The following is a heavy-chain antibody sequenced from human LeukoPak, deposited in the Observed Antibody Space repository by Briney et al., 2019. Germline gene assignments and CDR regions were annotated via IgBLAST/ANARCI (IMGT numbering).Heavy chain of an antibody. CDR3: AITLTPAADQTEIKDY. D-gene: IGHD6-13*01. Sequence: GGSLRLSCAASGFTVSSNYMSWVRQAPGKGLEWVSVIYSGGGTYYADSVKGRFTISRDNSKNTLYLQMNSLRAEDTAVYYCAITLTPAADQTEIKDYWGQGTLVTVSS. CDR1: GFTVSSNY. V-gene: IGHV3-66*01. J-gene: IGHJ4*02. CDR2: IYSGGGT.